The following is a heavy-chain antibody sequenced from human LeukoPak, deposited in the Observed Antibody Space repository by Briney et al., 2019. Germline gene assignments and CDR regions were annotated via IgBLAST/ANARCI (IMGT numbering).Heavy chain of an antibody. V-gene: IGHV3-7*01. J-gene: IGHJ4*02. D-gene: IGHD3-22*01. CDR3: AREYDTSGYKGY. CDR1: GFTFSSYW. CDR2: IKQDGSEK. Sequence: PGGSLRLSCAASGFTFSSYWMSWVRQAPGKGLEWVANIKQDGSEKSYVDSVRSRFTISRDNAKNSLYLQMNSLRAEDTAVYYCAREYDTSGYKGYWGQGTLVTVSS.